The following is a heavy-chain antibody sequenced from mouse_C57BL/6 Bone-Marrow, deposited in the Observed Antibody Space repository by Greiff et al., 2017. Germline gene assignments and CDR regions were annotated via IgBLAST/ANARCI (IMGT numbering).Heavy chain of an antibody. Sequence: QVQLQQPGAELVKPGASVKLSCKASGYTFTSYWMHWVKQRPGQGLEWIGMIHPNSGSTNYNEKFKSQATLTVDKSSSTAYMQLSSLTSEDAAVYYCASSTGAHYWYLDDWGKGTTVTVSS. CDR1: GYTFTSYW. CDR2: IHPNSGST. J-gene: IGHJ1*03. V-gene: IGHV1-64*01. CDR3: ASSTGAHYWYLDD.